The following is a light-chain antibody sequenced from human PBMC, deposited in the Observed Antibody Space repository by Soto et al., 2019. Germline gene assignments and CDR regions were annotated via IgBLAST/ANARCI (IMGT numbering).Light chain of an antibody. V-gene: IGKV4-1*01. CDR2: WAS. CDR1: QSVLYTSNNKKY. Sequence: DIVMTQSPDSLAVSLGERATINCKSSQSVLYTSNNKKYLAWYQQKPGEPPKLLIYWASTRESGAPDRFSGSGSGTAFPLTISSLQAEDVAVYHCQQYHSTPLTFGGGTKVEIK. CDR3: QQYHSTPLT. J-gene: IGKJ4*01.